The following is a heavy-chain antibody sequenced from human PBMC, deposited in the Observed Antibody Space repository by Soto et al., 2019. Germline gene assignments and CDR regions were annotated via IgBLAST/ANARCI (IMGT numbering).Heavy chain of an antibody. CDR3: ARGSYSSGWQNPNFDY. CDR2: ISAYNGNT. D-gene: IGHD6-19*01. Sequence: WASVKVSCKASGYTFTSYGISWVRQAPGQGLEWMGWISAYNGNTNYAQKLQGRVTMTTDTSTSTAYMELRSLRSDDTAVYYCARGSYSSGWQNPNFDYWGQGTLVTVSS. V-gene: IGHV1-18*01. J-gene: IGHJ4*02. CDR1: GYTFTSYG.